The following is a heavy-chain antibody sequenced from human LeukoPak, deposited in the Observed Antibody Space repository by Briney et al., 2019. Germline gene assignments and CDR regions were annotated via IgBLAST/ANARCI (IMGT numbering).Heavy chain of an antibody. CDR1: GYTLTELS. D-gene: IGHD3-16*01. V-gene: IGHV1-24*01. Sequence: APVKVSCKVSGYTLTELSTHWVRQAPGKGLEWMGGFDPEDGETIYAQKFQGRVTMTEDTSTDTAYMELSSLRSEDTAVYYCATDPLMITFGGVLFDYWGQGTLVTVSS. CDR3: ATDPLMITFGGVLFDY. CDR2: FDPEDGET. J-gene: IGHJ4*02.